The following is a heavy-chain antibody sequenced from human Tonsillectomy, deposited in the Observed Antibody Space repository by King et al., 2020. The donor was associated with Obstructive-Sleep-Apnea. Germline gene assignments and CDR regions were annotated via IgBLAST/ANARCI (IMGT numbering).Heavy chain of an antibody. Sequence: VQLQESGPGLVKPSETLSLTCTVSGGSISSYYWSWIRQPPGKGLEWIGYIFYSGSTNYNPSLKSRVTISVYTSKNQFSLKLNSVTAADTAVYYCARAYGDYGEGWFDPWGQGTLVTVSS. V-gene: IGHV4-59*08. CDR1: GGSISSYY. CDR3: ARAYGDYGEGWFDP. CDR2: IFYSGST. J-gene: IGHJ5*02. D-gene: IGHD4-17*01.